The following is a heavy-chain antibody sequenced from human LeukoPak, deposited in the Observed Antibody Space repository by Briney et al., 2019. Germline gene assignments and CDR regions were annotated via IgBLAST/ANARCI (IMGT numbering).Heavy chain of an antibody. J-gene: IGHJ4*02. D-gene: IGHD3-16*01. V-gene: IGHV4-4*02. CDR2: IYHSGST. Sequence: SETLSLTCTVSGGSISSSIWWSWIRQPPGKGLERIGEIYHSGSTNYNPSLQSRVSISVDRSKSQFTLNLTSVTAADTAVYYCARLDYGSGSSLDYWGRGTLVTVS. CDR1: GGSISSSIW. CDR3: ARLDYGSGSSLDY.